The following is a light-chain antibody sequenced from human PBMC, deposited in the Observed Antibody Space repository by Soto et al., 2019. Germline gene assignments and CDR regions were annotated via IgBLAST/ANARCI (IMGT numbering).Light chain of an antibody. CDR2: EGS. V-gene: IGLV2-23*01. J-gene: IGLJ2*01. CDR3: CSYAGGNTLV. Sequence: QSALTQPASVSGSPGQSITISCTGTNSDVGTYNLVSWYQQHPGKAPRLMIYEGSKRPSGVSNRFSGSKSGNTASLTISGLQAEDEADYYCCSYAGGNTLVFGGGTKVTVL. CDR1: NSDVGTYNL.